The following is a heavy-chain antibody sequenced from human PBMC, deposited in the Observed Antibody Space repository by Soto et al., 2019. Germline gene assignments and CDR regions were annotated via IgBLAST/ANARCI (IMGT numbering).Heavy chain of an antibody. CDR2: INHSGST. Sequence: SETLSLTCAVYGGSFSGYYWSWIRQPPGKGLEWIGEINHSGSTNYNPSLKSRVTISVDTSKNQFSLKLSSVTAADTAVYYCARRRGYRYSYGPYYYYYGMDVWGQGTTVTSP. V-gene: IGHV4-34*01. J-gene: IGHJ6*02. CDR1: GGSFSGYY. CDR3: ARRRGYRYSYGPYYYYYGMDV. D-gene: IGHD5-18*01.